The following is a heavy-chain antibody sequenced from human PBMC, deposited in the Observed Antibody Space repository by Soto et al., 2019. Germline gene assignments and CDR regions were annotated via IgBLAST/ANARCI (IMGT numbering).Heavy chain of an antibody. V-gene: IGHV3-30-3*01. D-gene: IGHD3-16*01. CDR1: GFTFSSYA. J-gene: IGHJ4*02. CDR2: ISYDGSNK. CDR3: ARGSFGYNNFDY. Sequence: SLRLSCAASGFTFSSYAMHWVRQAPGKGLEWVAVISYDGSNKYYADSVKGRFTISRDNSKNTLYLQMNSLRAEDTAVYYCARGSFGYNNFDYWGQGTLVTVSS.